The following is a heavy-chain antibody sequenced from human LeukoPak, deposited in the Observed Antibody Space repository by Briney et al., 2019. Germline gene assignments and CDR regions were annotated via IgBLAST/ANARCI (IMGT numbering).Heavy chain of an antibody. CDR2: ISGSGGST. CDR3: ARGPGY. V-gene: IGHV3-23*01. Sequence: RSGRSLRLSCAASGFTFSSYAMSWVRQAPGKGLEWVSVISGSGGSTFYADSVKGRFTISRDNSKNTLNLQMNSLRADDTAVYYCARGPGYWGQGTLVTVSS. CDR1: GFTFSSYA. D-gene: IGHD3-16*01. J-gene: IGHJ4*02.